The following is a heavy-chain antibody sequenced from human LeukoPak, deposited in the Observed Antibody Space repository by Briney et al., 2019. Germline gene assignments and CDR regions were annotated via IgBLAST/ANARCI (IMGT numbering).Heavy chain of an antibody. D-gene: IGHD5-12*01. CDR1: GFTFSSYG. CDR3: ALRLMSGYDWGYYFDY. V-gene: IGHV3-23*01. Sequence: GGSLRLSCAASGFTFSSYGMTWVRQAPGKGLEWVLFVSENGRATDYADSVRGRFAISRDSSENTLYLQMTSLRAEDTAVYYCALRLMSGYDWGYYFDYWGQGTLVTVSS. J-gene: IGHJ4*02. CDR2: VSENGRAT.